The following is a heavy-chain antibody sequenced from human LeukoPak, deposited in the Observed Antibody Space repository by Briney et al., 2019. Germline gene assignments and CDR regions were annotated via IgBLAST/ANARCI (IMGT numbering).Heavy chain of an antibody. J-gene: IGHJ4*02. Sequence: GGSLRLSCAASGFTFSSYAMHWVRQAPGKGLEWVAVISYDGSNKYYADSVKGRFTISRDNSKNTLYLQMNSLRAEDTAVYYCAREHGYSFDYWGQGTLVTVSS. D-gene: IGHD6-13*01. CDR2: ISYDGSNK. V-gene: IGHV3-30*04. CDR3: AREHGYSFDY. CDR1: GFTFSSYA.